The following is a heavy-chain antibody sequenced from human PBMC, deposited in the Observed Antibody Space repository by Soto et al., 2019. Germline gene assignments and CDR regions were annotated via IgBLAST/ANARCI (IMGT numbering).Heavy chain of an antibody. J-gene: IGHJ6*02. Sequence: PVESLKISCKGSGYSLKSYWIGWVRQMPGKGLEWMGIIYPGDSDTRYSPSFQGQVTISADKSISTAYLQWSSLKASDTAMYYCARQRVRYCSSTSCYTAKYYYYGMDVWGQGTTVTVSS. CDR2: IYPGDSDT. CDR1: GYSLKSYW. V-gene: IGHV5-51*01. CDR3: ARQRVRYCSSTSCYTAKYYYYGMDV. D-gene: IGHD2-2*02.